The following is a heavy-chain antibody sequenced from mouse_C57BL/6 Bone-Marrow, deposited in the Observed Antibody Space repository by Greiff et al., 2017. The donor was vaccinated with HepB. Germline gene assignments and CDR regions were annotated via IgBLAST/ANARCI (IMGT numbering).Heavy chain of an antibody. CDR1: GFNIKDDY. V-gene: IGHV14-4*01. Sequence: EVKLQESGAELVRPGASVKLSCTASGFNIKDDYMHWVKQRPEQGLEWIGWIDPENGDTEYASKFQGKATITADTSSNTAYLQLSSLTSEDTAVYYCTYSFLITTGLYAMDYWGQGTSVTVSS. CDR3: TYSFLITTGLYAMDY. D-gene: IGHD1-1*01. J-gene: IGHJ4*01. CDR2: IDPENGDT.